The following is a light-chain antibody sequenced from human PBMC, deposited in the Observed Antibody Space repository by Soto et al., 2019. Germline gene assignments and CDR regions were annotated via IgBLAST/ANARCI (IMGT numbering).Light chain of an antibody. CDR3: QQRSNWPRIT. CDR2: AAS. Sequence: EIVLTQSPATLSLSPGERATLSCRASQSVGSNLVWYQQKPGQAPRLLIYAASHRATGIPARFSGSGSGTGFTLTISSLEPEDFAVYYCQQRSNWPRITFGQGTKVDIK. J-gene: IGKJ1*01. CDR1: QSVGSN. V-gene: IGKV3-11*01.